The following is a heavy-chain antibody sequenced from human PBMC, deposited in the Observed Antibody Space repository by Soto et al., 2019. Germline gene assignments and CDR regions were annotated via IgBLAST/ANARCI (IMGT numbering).Heavy chain of an antibody. J-gene: IGHJ6*03. D-gene: IGHD5-18*01. CDR3: ARQLWPHGYYYMDV. Sequence: QITLKESGPTLVKPTQTLTLTCTFSGFSLSTSGVGVGWIRQPPGKALEWLALIYWDDDKRYSPSLKSRLTITKDTSKNQVVLTMTNMDPVDTGTYYCARQLWPHGYYYMDVWGKGTTVTVSS. CDR1: GFSLSTSGVG. CDR2: IYWDDDK. V-gene: IGHV2-5*02.